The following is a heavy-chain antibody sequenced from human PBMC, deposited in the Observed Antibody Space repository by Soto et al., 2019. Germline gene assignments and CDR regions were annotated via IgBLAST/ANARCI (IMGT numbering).Heavy chain of an antibody. J-gene: IGHJ2*01. CDR2: IYWDDDK. V-gene: IGHV2-5*02. D-gene: IGHD3-10*01. CDR3: ARWLWFGEAGYWYFDL. Sequence: QITLKESGPTLVKPTQTLTLTCTFSGFSLSTSGVGEGWIRQPPGKALEWLALIYWDDDKRYSPSLKSRLTITKDTSKNQVVLTMTNMDPVDTATYYCARWLWFGEAGYWYFDLWGRGTLVTVSS. CDR1: GFSLSTSGVG.